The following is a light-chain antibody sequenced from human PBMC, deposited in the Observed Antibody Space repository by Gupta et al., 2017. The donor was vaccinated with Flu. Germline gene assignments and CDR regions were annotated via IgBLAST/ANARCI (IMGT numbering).Light chain of an antibody. V-gene: IGLV3-21*02. Sequence: SFVLTQPPSRSGAPRQTARITCGGTNIGSKSVHWYQQKPGQAPVVVVFDDSDRPEGITERFSVSKSGNTATLSLSSVEAGDEADYYCQLWDGGSDHPGVFGGGTKLTVL. CDR1: NIGSKS. CDR2: DDS. CDR3: QLWDGGSDHPGV. J-gene: IGLJ3*02.